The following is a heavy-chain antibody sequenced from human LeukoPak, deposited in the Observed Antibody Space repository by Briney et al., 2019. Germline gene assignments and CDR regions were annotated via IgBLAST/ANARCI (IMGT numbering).Heavy chain of an antibody. CDR3: ARDNSVRDEAWWFNP. J-gene: IGHJ5*02. CDR1: GGSISSYY. CDR2: IYYSGST. Sequence: KPSETLSLTCTVSGGSISSYYWSWIRQPPGKGLEGIGYIYYSGSTNYNPSLKSRVTISVDTSKNQFSLKLSSVTAADTAVYYCARDNSVRDEAWWFNPWGQGTLVTVSS. V-gene: IGHV4-59*01. D-gene: IGHD5-24*01.